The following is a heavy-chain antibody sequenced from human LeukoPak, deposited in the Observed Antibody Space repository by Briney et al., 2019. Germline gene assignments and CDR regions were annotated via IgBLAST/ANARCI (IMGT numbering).Heavy chain of an antibody. Sequence: GSLRLSCAASGFTFSSYAMSWVRQAPGKGLEWIGSIYYSGSTYYNPSLKSRVTISVDTSKNQFSLKLSSVTAADTAVYYCASDSGWGQGTLVTVSS. CDR1: GFTFSSYA. J-gene: IGHJ4*02. V-gene: IGHV4-39*01. D-gene: IGHD3-22*01. CDR3: ASDSG. CDR2: IYYSGST.